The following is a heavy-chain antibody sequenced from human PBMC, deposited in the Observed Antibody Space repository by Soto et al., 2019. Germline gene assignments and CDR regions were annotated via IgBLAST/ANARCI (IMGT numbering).Heavy chain of an antibody. Sequence: SETLSLTCTVSGGSINNHYWSWIRQPPGKGLELIGYIYYSGSTNYNPSLRSRVTISVDTSKNQFSLKLRSVTAADTAVYYCARWVGHFDFWGPGALVTVSS. J-gene: IGHJ4*02. CDR3: ARWVGHFDF. CDR2: IYYSGST. D-gene: IGHD1-26*01. V-gene: IGHV4-59*08. CDR1: GGSINNHY.